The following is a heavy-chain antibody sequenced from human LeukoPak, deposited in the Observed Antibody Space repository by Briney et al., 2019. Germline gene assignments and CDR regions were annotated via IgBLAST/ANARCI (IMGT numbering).Heavy chain of an antibody. CDR1: GFTFSSYA. D-gene: IGHD6-19*01. V-gene: IGHV3-23*01. CDR3: AKDSSVAGYRDYFDF. CDR2: ISGSGGGT. Sequence: PGGSLRLSCAVSGFTFSSYALSWVRQAPGKGLEWVSSISGSGGGTYYADSVKGRFTISRDNSKNTLFLQMSSLRAEDTAIYYCAKDSSVAGYRDYFDFWGQGTLVTVSS. J-gene: IGHJ4*02.